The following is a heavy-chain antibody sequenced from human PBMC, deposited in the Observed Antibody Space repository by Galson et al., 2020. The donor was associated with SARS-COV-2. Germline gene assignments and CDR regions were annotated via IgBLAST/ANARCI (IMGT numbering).Heavy chain of an antibody. CDR2: ISHDGKIQ. J-gene: IGHJ3*02. V-gene: IGHV3-30*04. CDR3: TRDWSGGASDI. D-gene: IGHD1-26*01. Sequence: GGSLRLSCAASGFTFTNYAMHWVRQAPGKGLEWLTVISHDGKIQVYADSVKGRFTISRDNSGNMVFLQIVSLRPDDTALYYCTRDWSGGASDIWGQGTMVTGSS. CDR1: GFTFTNYA.